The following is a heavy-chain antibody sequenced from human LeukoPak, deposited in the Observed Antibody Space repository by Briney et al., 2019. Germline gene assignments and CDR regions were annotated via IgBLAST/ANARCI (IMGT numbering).Heavy chain of an antibody. CDR1: GGSISSSSYY. CDR2: IYYSGST. Sequence: SETLSLTCTVSGGSISSSSYYWGWIRQSPGKGLEWIGSIYYSGSTYYNPSLKSRVTMSVDTSKNQFSLKLSSVTATDTALYCCARQTLSDTIDYWGQGTLVTVSS. D-gene: IGHD2-2*01. J-gene: IGHJ4*02. CDR3: ARQTLSDTIDY. V-gene: IGHV4-39*01.